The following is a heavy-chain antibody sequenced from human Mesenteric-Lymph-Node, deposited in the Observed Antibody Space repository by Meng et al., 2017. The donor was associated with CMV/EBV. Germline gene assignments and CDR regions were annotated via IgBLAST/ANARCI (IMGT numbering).Heavy chain of an antibody. CDR1: GFSFSNYN. CDR2: IKSKTDGGTT. D-gene: IGHD5-24*01. Sequence: GGSLRLSCAASGFSFSNYNINWVRQAAGKGLEWVGRIKSKTDGGTTDYAAPVKGRFTISRDDSKNTLYLQMNSLKTEDTAVYYCTTGHGWLQSYYYYGMDVWGQGTTVTVSS. V-gene: IGHV3-15*01. J-gene: IGHJ6*02. CDR3: TTGHGWLQSYYYYGMDV.